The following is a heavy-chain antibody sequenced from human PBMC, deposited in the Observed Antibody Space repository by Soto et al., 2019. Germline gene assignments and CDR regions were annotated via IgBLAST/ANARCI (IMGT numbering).Heavy chain of an antibody. D-gene: IGHD6-13*01. J-gene: IGHJ6*02. CDR3: ARGGRRAATQRKLSYYYGMDV. CDR2: INHSGST. Sequence: SETLSLTCAVYGGSFSGYYWSWIRQPPGKGLEWIGEINHSGSTNYNPSLKGRVTISVDTSKNQFALKLSSVTAADTAVYYCARGGRRAATQRKLSYYYGMDVWGQGTTVTVSS. V-gene: IGHV4-34*01. CDR1: GGSFSGYY.